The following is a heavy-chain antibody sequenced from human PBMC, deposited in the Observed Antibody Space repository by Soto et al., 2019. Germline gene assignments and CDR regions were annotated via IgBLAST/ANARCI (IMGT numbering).Heavy chain of an antibody. Sequence: QIQLVQSAAEVKKPGASVKVSCKTSGYTFVSYGISWVRQAPGQGLEWMGWISPYNGNTNFAQRFRGRVTLTTDTSTDIVYMDLGSLKSDDAAVYYFARDQNVFDSSGYCDLWGQGTLITVSS. J-gene: IGHJ5*02. CDR3: ARDQNVFDSSGYCDL. CDR2: ISPYNGNT. CDR1: GYTFVSYG. V-gene: IGHV1-18*04. D-gene: IGHD3-22*01.